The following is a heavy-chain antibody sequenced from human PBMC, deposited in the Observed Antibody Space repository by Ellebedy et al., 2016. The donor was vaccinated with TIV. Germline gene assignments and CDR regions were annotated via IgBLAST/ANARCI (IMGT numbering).Heavy chain of an antibody. D-gene: IGHD1-26*01. Sequence: GGSLRLSCVASEFTFSSFAMNWVRQAPGKGLEWVSAISGSGDSTYYADSVKGRFTISRDNSKNTLYLQMNSLRAEDTAVYYCAKATSRATICDWGQGTLVTVSS. CDR2: ISGSGDST. CDR3: AKATSRATICD. V-gene: IGHV3-23*01. CDR1: EFTFSSFA. J-gene: IGHJ4*02.